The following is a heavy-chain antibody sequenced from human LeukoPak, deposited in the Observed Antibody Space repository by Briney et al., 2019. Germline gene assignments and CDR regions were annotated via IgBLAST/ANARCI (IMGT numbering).Heavy chain of an antibody. CDR2: ISGSGGST. CDR3: AKDGSSSAWPFDY. D-gene: IGHD6-19*01. J-gene: IGHJ4*02. V-gene: IGHV3-23*01. Sequence: GGSLRLSCAASGFTFSSYAMSWVRPAPGKGLEWVSAISGSGGSTYYADSVKGRFTISRDNSKNTLYLQMNSLSAEDTAVYYCAKDGSSSAWPFDYWGQGTLVTVSS. CDR1: GFTFSSYA.